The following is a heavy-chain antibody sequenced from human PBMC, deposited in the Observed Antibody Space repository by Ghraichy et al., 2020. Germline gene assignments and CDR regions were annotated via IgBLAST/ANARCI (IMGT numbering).Heavy chain of an antibody. CDR3: ASSPDPGYSSGWYRGDYYGMDV. D-gene: IGHD6-19*01. V-gene: IGHV4-61*02. CDR2: IYTSGST. CDR1: GGSISSGSYY. Sequence: SETLSLTCTVSGGSISSGSYYWSWIRQPAGKGLEWIGRIYTSGSTNYNPSLKSRVTISVDTSKNQFSLKLSSVTAADTAVYYCASSPDPGYSSGWYRGDYYGMDVWGQGTTVTVSS. J-gene: IGHJ6*02.